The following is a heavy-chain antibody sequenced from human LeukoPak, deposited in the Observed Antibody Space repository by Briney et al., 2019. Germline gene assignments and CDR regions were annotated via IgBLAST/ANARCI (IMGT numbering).Heavy chain of an antibody. CDR1: GFTFSSYG. J-gene: IGHJ6*02. D-gene: IGHD3-10*01. CDR3: AKAQGSGGNYGMDV. Sequence: GGSLRLSCAASGFTFSSYGMHWVRQAPGKGLEWVAVIPYDGSNKYYANSVKGRFTISRDNPKNTLYLQMNSLRAEDTAVYYCAKAQGSGGNYGMDVWGQGTTVTVSS. V-gene: IGHV3-30*18. CDR2: IPYDGSNK.